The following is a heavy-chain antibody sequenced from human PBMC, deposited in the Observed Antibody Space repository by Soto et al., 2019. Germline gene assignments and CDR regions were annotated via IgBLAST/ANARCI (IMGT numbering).Heavy chain of an antibody. CDR3: ARGGLLRCKDYYYYYMDV. V-gene: IGHV4-31*03. CDR1: GGSISSGGDY. CDR2: FYYSGST. D-gene: IGHD1-26*01. Sequence: QVQLQESGPGLVKPSQTLSLTCSVSGGSISSGGDYWTWIRQHPGKGLEWIGHFYYSGSTYYNPSLKSRITILPDTSKNQFSLWLGSVTAADTAVYYCARGGLLRCKDYYYYYMDVWGRGTTVTVSS. J-gene: IGHJ6*03.